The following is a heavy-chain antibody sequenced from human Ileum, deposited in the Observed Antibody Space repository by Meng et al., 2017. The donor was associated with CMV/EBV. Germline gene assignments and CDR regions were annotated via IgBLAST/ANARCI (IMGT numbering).Heavy chain of an antibody. J-gene: IGHJ6*02. D-gene: IGHD3-22*01. CDR3: ARDRIVVVTHANYGMDV. V-gene: IGHV1-46*01. CDR1: GYTFTSYY. Sequence: ASVKVSCKASGYTFTSYYMLWVRQAPGQGLEWMGIINPSGGSTSYAQKFQGRVTMTRDTSTSTVYMELSSLRSEDTAVYYCARDRIVVVTHANYGMDVWGQGTTVTVSS. CDR2: INPSGGST.